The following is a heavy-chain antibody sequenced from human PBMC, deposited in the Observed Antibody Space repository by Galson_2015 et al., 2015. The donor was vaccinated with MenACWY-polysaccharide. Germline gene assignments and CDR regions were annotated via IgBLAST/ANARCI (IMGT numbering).Heavy chain of an antibody. CDR2: ITVSGDNT. CDR3: AKGLRGPAAGTDYFGY. Sequence: SLRLSCAASGFTFTNYAMSWVRQTPGEGLEWVSAITVSGDNTYYADSVKGRFAISRGNSKNTLSLQMNSLRTEDTAVYYCAKGLRGPAAGTDYFGYWGQGTLVTVSS. CDR1: GFTFTNYA. V-gene: IGHV3-23*01. J-gene: IGHJ4*02. D-gene: IGHD6-13*01.